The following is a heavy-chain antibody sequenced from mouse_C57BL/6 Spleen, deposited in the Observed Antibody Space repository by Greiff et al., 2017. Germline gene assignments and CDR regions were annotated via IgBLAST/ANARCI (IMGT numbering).Heavy chain of an antibody. Sequence: QVQLQQPGAELVMPGASVKLSCKASGYTFTSYWMHWVKQRPGQGLEWIGEIDPSDSYTNYNQKFKGKSTLTVDKSSSTAYMQLSSLTSEDSAVYYCARTPMTTVVAPYFDVWGTGTTVTVSS. V-gene: IGHV1-69*01. CDR3: ARTPMTTVVAPYFDV. CDR2: IDPSDSYT. CDR1: GYTFTSYW. J-gene: IGHJ1*03. D-gene: IGHD1-1*01.